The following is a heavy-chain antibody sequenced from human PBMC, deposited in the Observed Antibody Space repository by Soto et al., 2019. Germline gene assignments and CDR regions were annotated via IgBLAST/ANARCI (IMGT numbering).Heavy chain of an antibody. D-gene: IGHD2-15*01. CDR1: GDSVSSNSAA. V-gene: IGHV6-1*01. Sequence: SQTLSLPCAISGDSVSSNSAAWNWIRQSPSRGLEWLGRTYYRSKWYNDYAVSVKSRITTIPDTSKNQFSLQLNSVSPEDTAVYYCARDRGTEGSLHYYYGMDVWGQGTTVTVSS. J-gene: IGHJ6*02. CDR3: ARDRGTEGSLHYYYGMDV. CDR2: TYYRSKWYN.